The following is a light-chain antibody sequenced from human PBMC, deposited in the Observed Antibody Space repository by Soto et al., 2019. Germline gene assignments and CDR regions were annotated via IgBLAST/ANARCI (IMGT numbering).Light chain of an antibody. CDR1: QSVSSTF. Sequence: EIVLTQSPGSLSLSPGEGATLSCMASQSVSSTFFAWYQQRPGQAPRLLMYGASSRATGIPERFSGSGSGTDFTLTISRLEPEDFAVYYCQQFDSSETFGQGTKVEIK. CDR2: GAS. CDR3: QQFDSSET. J-gene: IGKJ1*01. V-gene: IGKV3-20*01.